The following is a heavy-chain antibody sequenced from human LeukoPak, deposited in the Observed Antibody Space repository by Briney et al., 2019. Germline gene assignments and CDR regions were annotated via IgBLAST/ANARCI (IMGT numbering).Heavy chain of an antibody. Sequence: GRSLRLSCAASGCTFNNYAMHWVRQAPGEGLEWVSGISWNSGNIGYADSVKGRFTISRDNAKNSLYLQMNSLRAEDTAFYYCTKPRVLSPGVFDIWGQGTVVTVYS. CDR1: GCTFNNYA. CDR3: TKPRVLSPGVFDI. J-gene: IGHJ3*02. CDR2: ISWNSGNI. D-gene: IGHD2-8*02. V-gene: IGHV3-9*01.